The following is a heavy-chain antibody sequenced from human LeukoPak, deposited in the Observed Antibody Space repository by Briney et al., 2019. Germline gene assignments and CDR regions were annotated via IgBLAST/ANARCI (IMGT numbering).Heavy chain of an antibody. J-gene: IGHJ6*02. CDR1: GFTVSSNY. CDR2: IYSGGST. Sequence: GGSLRLSCAASGFTVSSNYMSWVRQAPGKGLEWVSVIYSGGSTYYADSVKGRFTISRDNSKNTLYLQMNSLRAEDTAVYYCARDYGDHGVGYYYYGMDVWAQGTTVTVSS. D-gene: IGHD4-17*01. CDR3: ARDYGDHGVGYYYYGMDV. V-gene: IGHV3-53*01.